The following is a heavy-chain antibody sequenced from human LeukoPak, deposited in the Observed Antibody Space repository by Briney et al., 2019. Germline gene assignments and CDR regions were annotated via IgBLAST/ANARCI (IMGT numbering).Heavy chain of an antibody. CDR1: GGSISSYY. Sequence: PSETLSLTCTVSGGSISSYYWSWIRQPAGKGLEWIGRIYTGGSTNYNPSLKSRVTMSVDTSKNQFSLKLSSVTAADTAVYYCAREAADDFWSGYYPMTKEFDYWGQGTLVTVSS. CDR2: IYTGGST. D-gene: IGHD3-3*01. J-gene: IGHJ4*02. CDR3: AREAADDFWSGYYPMTKEFDY. V-gene: IGHV4-4*07.